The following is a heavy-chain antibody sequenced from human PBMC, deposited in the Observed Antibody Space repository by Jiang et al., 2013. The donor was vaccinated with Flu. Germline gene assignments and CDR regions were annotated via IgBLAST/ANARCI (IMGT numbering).Heavy chain of an antibody. J-gene: IGHJ4*02. CDR3: ARLSGFPYYFDY. V-gene: IGHV4-39*01. CDR1: GGSISSSSYY. Sequence: SLTCTVSGGSISSSSYYWGWIRQPPGKGLEWIGSIYYSGSTYYNPSLKSRVTISVDTSKNQFSLKLSSVTATDTAVYYCARLSGFPYYFDYWGPGNPGHRLL. D-gene: IGHD6-25*01. CDR2: IYYSGST.